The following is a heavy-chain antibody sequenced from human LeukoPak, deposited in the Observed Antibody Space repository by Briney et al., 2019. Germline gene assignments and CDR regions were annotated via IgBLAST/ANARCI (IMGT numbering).Heavy chain of an antibody. Sequence: GGSLGLPCAASGFTFTSYTMKWLRQAPGKGLEWVSSITGSTNGIYYADSVKGRFTISRDNAKNSLSLQMNSLRADDTAVYYCARARVASVYGSGREYYFDYWGQGALVTVSS. V-gene: IGHV3-21*01. CDR2: ITGSTNGI. D-gene: IGHD3-10*01. J-gene: IGHJ4*02. CDR3: ARARVASVYGSGREYYFDY. CDR1: GFTFTSYT.